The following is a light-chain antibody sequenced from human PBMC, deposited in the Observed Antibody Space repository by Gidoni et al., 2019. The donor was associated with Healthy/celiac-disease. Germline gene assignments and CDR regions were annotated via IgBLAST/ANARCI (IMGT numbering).Light chain of an antibody. V-gene: IGKV4-1*01. CDR3: QQYYSTPYT. CDR2: WAS. Sequence: DIVMTQSPDCLAVSLGERATINCKTSQSVLYSSNKKNYLAWYQQKPGQPPKLLIFWASTRESGLPDRFSGSGSGTDFTLTISSLQAVYVAVYYCQQYYSTPYTFGQGTKLEIK. CDR1: QSVLYSSNKKNY. J-gene: IGKJ2*01.